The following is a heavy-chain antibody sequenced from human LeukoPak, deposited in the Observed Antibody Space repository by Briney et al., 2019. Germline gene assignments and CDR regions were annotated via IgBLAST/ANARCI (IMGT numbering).Heavy chain of an antibody. D-gene: IGHD1-7*01. CDR3: ARDQGRRVWYNWNYGEDAFDI. Sequence: ASVKVSCKASGYSFIGYYIHWVRQAPGQGLEWMGWINPHSGDTNYAQKFQGRVTMTRDTSISTAYMELSRLKSDDTAVYYCARDQGRRVWYNWNYGEDAFDIWGQGTMVTVSS. V-gene: IGHV1-2*02. J-gene: IGHJ3*02. CDR1: GYSFIGYY. CDR2: INPHSGDT.